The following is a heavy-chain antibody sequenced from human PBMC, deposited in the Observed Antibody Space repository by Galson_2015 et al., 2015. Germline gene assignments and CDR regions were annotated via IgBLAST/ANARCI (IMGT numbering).Heavy chain of an antibody. J-gene: IGHJ3*02. CDR3: AGDWGYSRPPGGDAFDI. V-gene: IGHV1-69*06. CDR2: IIPIFGTA. CDR1: GYTFSSYA. Sequence: SVKVSCKASGYTFSSYAISWVRQAPGQGLEWMGGIIPIFGTANYAQKFQGRVTITADKSTSTAYMELSSLRSEDTAVYYCAGDWGYSRPPGGDAFDIWGQGTMVTVSS. D-gene: IGHD5-12*01.